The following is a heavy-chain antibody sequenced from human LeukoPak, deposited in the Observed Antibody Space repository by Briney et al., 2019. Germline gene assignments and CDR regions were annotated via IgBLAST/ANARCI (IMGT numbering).Heavy chain of an antibody. Sequence: ASVKVSCKASGGTFSSYAISWVRQAPGQGLEWMGGIIPIFGTANYAQKFQGRVTITRDTSASTAYMELSSLRSEDTAVYYCARGYSYGYQAPPPDYWGQGTLVTVSS. CDR3: ARGYSYGYQAPPPDY. D-gene: IGHD5-18*01. CDR2: IIPIFGTA. J-gene: IGHJ4*02. V-gene: IGHV1-69*05. CDR1: GGTFSSYA.